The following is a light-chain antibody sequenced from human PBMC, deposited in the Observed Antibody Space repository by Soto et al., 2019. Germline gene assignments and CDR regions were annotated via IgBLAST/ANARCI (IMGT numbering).Light chain of an antibody. CDR2: DAS. CDR1: QTIGSN. CDR3: QQYNNWPPTWT. J-gene: IGKJ1*01. Sequence: EMVMTQSPATLSVSPGGGATLSCRASQTIGSNLAWYQQKPVQPPRLLIYDASTRATDVPARFTGSGSGTEFTLTISSLQSEDFAVYYCQQYNNWPPTWTFGQGTKVDI. V-gene: IGKV3-15*01.